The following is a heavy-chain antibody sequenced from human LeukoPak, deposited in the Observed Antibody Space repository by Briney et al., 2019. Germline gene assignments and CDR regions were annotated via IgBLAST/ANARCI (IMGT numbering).Heavy chain of an antibody. CDR1: GDSVSSNSAA. J-gene: IGHJ4*02. CDR2: TYYRSKWYN. D-gene: IGHD3-10*01. CDR3: ARSSSMLRGATPYYFDY. Sequence: SQTLSLTCAISGDSVSSNSAAWNWIRQSPSRGLEWLGRTYYRSKWYNDYAVSVKSRITINPDTSKNQFSLKLSSVTAADTAVYYCARSSSMLRGATPYYFDYWGQGTLVTVSS. V-gene: IGHV6-1*01.